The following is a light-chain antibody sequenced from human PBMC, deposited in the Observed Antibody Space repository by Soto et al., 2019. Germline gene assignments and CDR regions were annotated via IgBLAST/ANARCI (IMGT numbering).Light chain of an antibody. CDR1: QSVSSNY. V-gene: IGKV3-20*01. CDR2: GAS. J-gene: IGKJ1*01. Sequence: EIVLMQSPGTLSLSPGERATLSCRASQSVSSNYLGWFQQKPGQAPRLLIFGASYRDTGIPDRFSGSGSGTDFTLTISRLEPEDFAMYYCQQYGSSPGTFGQGTKVEVK. CDR3: QQYGSSPGT.